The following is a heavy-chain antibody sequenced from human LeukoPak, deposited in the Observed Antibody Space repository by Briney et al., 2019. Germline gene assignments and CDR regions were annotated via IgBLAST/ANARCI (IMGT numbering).Heavy chain of an antibody. D-gene: IGHD1-26*01. CDR3: ARDIGWELPEYYFDY. CDR1: GGTFSSYA. Sequence: SVKVSCKASGGTFSSYAISWVRQAPGQGLEWMGRIIPILGIANYAQKFQGRVTITADKSTSTAYMELSSLRSEDTAVYYCARDIGWELPEYYFDYWGQGTLVTVSS. CDR2: IIPILGIA. V-gene: IGHV1-69*04. J-gene: IGHJ4*02.